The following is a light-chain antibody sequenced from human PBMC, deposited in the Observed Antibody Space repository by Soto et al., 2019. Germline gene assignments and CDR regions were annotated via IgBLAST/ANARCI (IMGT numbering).Light chain of an antibody. Sequence: EIVMTQSPATLSVSPGERATLSCRASQSISTYLAWYQQKPGQTPRLLIYGASTRATGIPARFSGSGSGTEFTLTIRSLQSDDSAVYYCQQYDKWPPVTFVQGTRLEIK. CDR1: QSISTY. CDR3: QQYDKWPPVT. CDR2: GAS. V-gene: IGKV3-15*01. J-gene: IGKJ5*01.